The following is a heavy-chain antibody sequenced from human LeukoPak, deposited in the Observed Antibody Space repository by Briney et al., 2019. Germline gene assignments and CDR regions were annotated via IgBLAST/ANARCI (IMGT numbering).Heavy chain of an antibody. CDR2: ISMDGRYI. V-gene: IGHV3-21*01. CDR3: AKDDSSSWLEYFQH. J-gene: IGHJ1*01. D-gene: IGHD6-13*01. Sequence: GGSLRLSCAASGFTFSSYNMDWVRQAPGKGLEWVSSISMDGRYIHYTDSVKGRFTISRDNSKNTLYLQINSLRTDDTAVYYCAKDDSSSWLEYFQHWGQGTLVTVSS. CDR1: GFTFSSYN.